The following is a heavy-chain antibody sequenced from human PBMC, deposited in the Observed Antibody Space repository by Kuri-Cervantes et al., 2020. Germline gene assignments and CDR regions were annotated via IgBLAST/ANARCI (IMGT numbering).Heavy chain of an antibody. J-gene: IGHJ5*02. CDR3: AREVRVMVRGVTFDP. V-gene: IGHV3-30-3*01. CDR2: ISYDGSNK. Sequence: LSLTCAASGFTFSSYAMHWVRQAPGKGLEWVAVISYDGSNKYYADSVKGRFTISRDNSKNTLYLQMNSLRAEDTAVYYCAREVRVMVRGVTFDPWGQGTLVTVSS. D-gene: IGHD3-10*01. CDR1: GFTFSSYA.